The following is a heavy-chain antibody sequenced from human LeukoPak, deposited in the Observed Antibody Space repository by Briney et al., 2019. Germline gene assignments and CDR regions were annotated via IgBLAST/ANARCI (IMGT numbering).Heavy chain of an antibody. CDR2: IYSSGST. CDR1: GGSISSYY. V-gene: IGHV4-59*01. D-gene: IGHD3-10*01. Sequence: SETLSLTCTVSGGSISSYYWSWIRQPPGKGLEWIGYIYSSGSTNYNPSLKSRVTISVDTSKNQFSLKLSSVTAADTAVYYCARQTYYGSGSYYFLDYWGQGTLVTVSS. CDR3: ARQTYYGSGSYYFLDY. J-gene: IGHJ4*02.